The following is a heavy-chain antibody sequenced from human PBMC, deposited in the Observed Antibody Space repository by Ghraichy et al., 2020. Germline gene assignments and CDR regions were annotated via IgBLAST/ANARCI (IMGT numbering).Heavy chain of an antibody. CDR1: GDSITSNSCY. V-gene: IGHV4-39*01. CDR2: LYYTGTS. CDR3: LRLANSYSGRASDS. J-gene: IGHJ4*02. D-gene: IGHD2-15*01. Sequence: SQTLSLTCTVSGDSITSNSCYWGWIRQPPGKGLEWIGSLYYTGTSHYSPSLNSRVTISADTSRNQFSLKLSSVTAADTAVYYCLRLANSYSGRASDSWGQGILVTVSS.